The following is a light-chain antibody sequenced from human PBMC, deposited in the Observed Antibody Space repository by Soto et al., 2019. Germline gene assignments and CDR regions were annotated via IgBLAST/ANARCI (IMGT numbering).Light chain of an antibody. J-gene: IGLJ2*01. V-gene: IGLV1-44*01. CDR3: AAWDDSLKAVV. Sequence: QSVLTQPPSAAGTPGQRVTISCSGSSTNIGSNTVNWYQQLPGTAPKLLIFSNNQRPSGVPDRFSGSRSGTSASLAISGLQSEDEADYHCAAWDDSLKAVVFGGGTQPTVL. CDR1: STNIGSNT. CDR2: SNN.